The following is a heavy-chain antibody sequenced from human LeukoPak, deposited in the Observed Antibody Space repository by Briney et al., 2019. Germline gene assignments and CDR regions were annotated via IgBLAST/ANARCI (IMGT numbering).Heavy chain of an antibody. CDR2: INPNSGGT. CDR1: GYTFTGYY. V-gene: IGHV1-2*02. Sequence: ASVTVSCKASGYTFTGYYMHWVRQAPGQGLEWMGWINPNSGGTNYAQKFQGRVTMTRDTSISTAYMELSRLRSDDTAVYYCARDNRGDFWSGYYSDDAFDIWGQGTMVTVSS. CDR3: ARDNRGDFWSGYYSDDAFDI. D-gene: IGHD3-3*01. J-gene: IGHJ3*02.